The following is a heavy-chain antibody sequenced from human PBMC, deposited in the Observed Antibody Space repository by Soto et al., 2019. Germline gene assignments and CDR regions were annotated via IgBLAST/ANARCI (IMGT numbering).Heavy chain of an antibody. CDR2: ISPYNDYT. CDR3: ARGGYSDNTWGKLSHYGLDV. J-gene: IGHJ6*02. CDR1: GYTFIRYG. Sequence: QVQLVQSAAEVKKPGASVRVSCKASGYTFIRYGIAWVRQAPGQGLEWMGWISPYNDYTIYAQKLQGRVTMTADTSTRTVDMELRGLNSDDTAVYSCARGGYSDNTWGKLSHYGLDVWGQGTSVTVSS. D-gene: IGHD3-16*01. V-gene: IGHV1-18*01.